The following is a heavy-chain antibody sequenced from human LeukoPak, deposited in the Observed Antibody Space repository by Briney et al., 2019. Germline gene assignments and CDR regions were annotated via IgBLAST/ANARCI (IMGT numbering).Heavy chain of an antibody. J-gene: IGHJ2*01. Sequence: GGSLRLSCAASGFTFSSYGMHWVRQAPGKGLEWVAVISYDGSNKYYADSVKGRLTISRDNSKITLYLQMNSLRAEDTAVYYCAKGGHADYGDYSHLWYFDLWGRGTLVTVSS. D-gene: IGHD4-17*01. CDR1: GFTFSSYG. V-gene: IGHV3-30*18. CDR2: ISYDGSNK. CDR3: AKGGHADYGDYSHLWYFDL.